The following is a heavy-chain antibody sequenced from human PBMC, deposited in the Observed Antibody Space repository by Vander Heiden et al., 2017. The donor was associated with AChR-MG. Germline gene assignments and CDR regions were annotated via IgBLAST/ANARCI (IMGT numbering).Heavy chain of an antibody. V-gene: IGHV4-4*02. CDR1: GGSISSSNW. CDR3: ARISGGQRAFDI. CDR2: IYQRGKT. J-gene: IGHJ3*02. Sequence: QVQLQESGPGLVKPSGTLSLTCSVSGGSISSSNWWSWVRQPPGKGLEWIGEIYQRGKTNYHPSLKSRVTISVDQSKNQLSLQLTSVTAADTAVYYCARISGGQRAFDIWGQGTMVTVSS.